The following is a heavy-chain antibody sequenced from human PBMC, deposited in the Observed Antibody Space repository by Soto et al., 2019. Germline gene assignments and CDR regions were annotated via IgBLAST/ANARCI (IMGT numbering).Heavy chain of an antibody. Sequence: TSETLSLTCTVSGGSISSGGYYWSWIRQHPGKGLEWIGYIYYSGSTYYNPSLKSRVTISVDTSKNTLYLQMNSLRAEDTAVYYCAKRSGPKCFDPWGRGPLVTVSS. J-gene: IGHJ5*02. CDR1: GGSISSGGYY. V-gene: IGHV4-31*03. D-gene: IGHD3-10*01. CDR3: AKRSGPKCFDP. CDR2: IYYSGST.